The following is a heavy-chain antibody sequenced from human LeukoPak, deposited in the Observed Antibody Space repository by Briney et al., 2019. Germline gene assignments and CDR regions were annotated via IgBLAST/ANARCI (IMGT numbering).Heavy chain of an antibody. D-gene: IGHD1-26*01. CDR2: VYHTGGT. Sequence: SENLSLNCTVSGGSISSYYWSWTRQPPGKGLEWIGSVYHTGGTYYNPSLKSRVTISVDTSRNQFSLRLSSVTAADTAVYYCAREEGATQDANWGQGTLVLVSS. J-gene: IGHJ4*02. CDR1: GGSISSYY. V-gene: IGHV4-59*12. CDR3: AREEGATQDAN.